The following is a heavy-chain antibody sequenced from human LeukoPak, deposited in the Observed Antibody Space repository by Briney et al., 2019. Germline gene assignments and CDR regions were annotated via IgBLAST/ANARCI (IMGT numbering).Heavy chain of an antibody. Sequence: ASVKVSRKASGYTFTSYYMHWVRQAPGQGLEWMAIINPSGGSTRYAQKFQGRVTMTRGTSTSTVYMELSSLRSEDTAVYYCARDPRPSYDSSDYYYPGDYWGQGTLVTVSS. CDR3: ARDPRPSYDSSDYYYPGDY. J-gene: IGHJ4*02. V-gene: IGHV1-46*01. D-gene: IGHD3-22*01. CDR2: INPSGGST. CDR1: GYTFTSYY.